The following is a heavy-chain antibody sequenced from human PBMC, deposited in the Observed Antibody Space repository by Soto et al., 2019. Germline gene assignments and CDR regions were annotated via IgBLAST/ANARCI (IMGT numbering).Heavy chain of an antibody. CDR3: AKDLRTLQEY. CDR1: GFTFSSYG. D-gene: IGHD4-4*01. Sequence: GGSLRLSCAASGFTFSSYGMHWVRQAPGKGLEWVAVISYDGSNKYYADSVKGRFTISRDNSKNTLYLQMNSLRAEDTAVYYCAKDLRTLQEYWGQGTLVTVSS. V-gene: IGHV3-30*18. CDR2: ISYDGSNK. J-gene: IGHJ4*02.